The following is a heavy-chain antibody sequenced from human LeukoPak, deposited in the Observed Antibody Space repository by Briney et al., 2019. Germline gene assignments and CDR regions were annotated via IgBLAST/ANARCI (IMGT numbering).Heavy chain of an antibody. CDR2: ISGSGDST. D-gene: IGHD6-19*01. Sequence: GGSLRLSCAASGFTISSHAMRWVRQAPGKGLEWVSTISGSGDSTQYADSVKGRFTISRDISKNTLYLQMNSLRAEDTAVYYCARVRGRQWLVREDYWGQGTLVTVSS. J-gene: IGHJ4*02. CDR1: GFTISSHA. CDR3: ARVRGRQWLVREDY. V-gene: IGHV3-23*01.